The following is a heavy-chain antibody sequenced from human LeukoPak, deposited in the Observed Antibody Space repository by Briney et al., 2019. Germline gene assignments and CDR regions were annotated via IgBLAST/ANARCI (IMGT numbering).Heavy chain of an antibody. CDR3: ARAGRAAAANVANCFDP. Sequence: GGSLRLSCAASGFTFSDYDMHWVRQATGKGLEWVSAIGTAGDTYYPGSVKGRFTISRDNAKNTLYLQMNSLRAGDTAVYYCARAGRAAAANVANCFDPWGQGTLVTVSS. V-gene: IGHV3-13*01. CDR1: GFTFSDYD. D-gene: IGHD6-13*01. CDR2: IGTAGDT. J-gene: IGHJ5*02.